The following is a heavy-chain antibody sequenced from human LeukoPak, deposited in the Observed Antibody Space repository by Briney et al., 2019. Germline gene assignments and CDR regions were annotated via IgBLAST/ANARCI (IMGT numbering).Heavy chain of an antibody. CDR3: ASGVVVVAPDTFDI. Sequence: GGSLRLSCAASGFTFSSYWMSWVRQAPGKGLEWVANIKEDGSEKYYVDSVKGRFTISRDNAKNSLYLQMNSLRAEDTAVYYCASGVVVVAPDTFDIWGQGTMVTVSS. J-gene: IGHJ3*02. D-gene: IGHD2-15*01. CDR1: GFTFSSYW. CDR2: IKEDGSEK. V-gene: IGHV3-7*01.